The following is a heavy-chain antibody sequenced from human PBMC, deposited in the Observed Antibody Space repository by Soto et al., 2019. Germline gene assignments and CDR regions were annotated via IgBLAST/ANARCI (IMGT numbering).Heavy chain of an antibody. V-gene: IGHV6-1*01. CDR2: TYYRSKWYN. CDR3: ARAGGYCSGGSCYSGTYNWFDP. Sequence: QTLSLTCALSGDSVSSNSAARNYIRKSPSRGLERLGRTYYRSKWYNDYAVSVKSRITINPDTSKNQFSLQLNSVTPEDTAVYYCARAGGYCSGGSCYSGTYNWFDPWGQGTLVTVSS. CDR1: GDSVSSNSAA. J-gene: IGHJ5*02. D-gene: IGHD2-15*01.